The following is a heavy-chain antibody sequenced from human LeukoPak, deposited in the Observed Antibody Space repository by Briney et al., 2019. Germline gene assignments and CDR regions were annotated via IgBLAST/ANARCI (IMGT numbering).Heavy chain of an antibody. CDR3: ARENVRQFDY. D-gene: IGHD1-1*01. J-gene: IGHJ4*02. CDR1: GGSISSTSYY. V-gene: IGHV4-39*07. Sequence: SETLSLTCTVSGGSISSTSYYWGWIRQPPGKGLEWIGSIYYSGSPYYNPSLKSRVTISVDTSKNQFYLKLSSVTAADTAVYYCARENVRQFDYWGQGTLVTVSS. CDR2: IYYSGSP.